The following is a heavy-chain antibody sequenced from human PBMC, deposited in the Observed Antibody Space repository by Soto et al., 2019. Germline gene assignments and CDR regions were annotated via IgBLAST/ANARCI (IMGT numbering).Heavy chain of an antibody. D-gene: IGHD6-19*01. V-gene: IGHV4-39*01. CDR2: IYYSGSI. CDR1: GGSFSLYY. Sequence: PSETLSLTCAVYGGSFSLYYWGWVRQSPGKGLELIESIYYSGSIHYNPSLKSRVTVSVDTSKNQFSLKLTSVTAADTAVYFCVSHRNYIVVSGSFFDYWSQGTLVTVS. CDR3: VSHRNYIVVSGSFFDY. J-gene: IGHJ4*02.